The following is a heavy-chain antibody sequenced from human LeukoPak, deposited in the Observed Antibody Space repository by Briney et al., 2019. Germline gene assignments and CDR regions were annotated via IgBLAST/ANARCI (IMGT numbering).Heavy chain of an antibody. CDR2: INPNSGGT. J-gene: IGHJ4*02. CDR1: GYTFTGYY. Sequence: ASVKVSCKASGYTFTGYYMHWVRQAPGQGLEWMGWINPNSGGTNYAQKFQGWVTMSRDTSISTAYMELSRLRSDDTAVYYCAREENSSGHLYYFDYWGQGTLVTVSS. CDR3: AREENSSGHLYYFDY. D-gene: IGHD3-22*01. V-gene: IGHV1-2*04.